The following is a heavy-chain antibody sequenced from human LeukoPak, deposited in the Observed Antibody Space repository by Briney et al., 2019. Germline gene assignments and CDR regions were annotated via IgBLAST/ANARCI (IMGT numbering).Heavy chain of an antibody. CDR3: ATGAVAGGY. CDR2: ISNNGTNK. Sequence: HTGRSLRLSCAASGFSFSYYAMHWVRQAPGKGLEWVAVISNNGTNKYYADSVKGRFTISRDNAEKSLYLQMNSPRVEDTAIYYCATGAVAGGYWGRGTLVTVSS. CDR1: GFSFSYYA. J-gene: IGHJ4*02. D-gene: IGHD3-10*01. V-gene: IGHV3-30*07.